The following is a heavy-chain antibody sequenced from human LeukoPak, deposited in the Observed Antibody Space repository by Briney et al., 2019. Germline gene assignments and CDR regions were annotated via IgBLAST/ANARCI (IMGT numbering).Heavy chain of an antibody. CDR2: INSDGSST. CDR1: GFTFTTYW. Sequence: GGSLTLSCAASGFTFTTYWMHWVRQAPGKGLVWVSGINSDGSSTTYADSVKGRFTISRDNAKNTLYLQMNSLRDEDTAVYHCARSSGWYDYWGQGTLVSVPT. D-gene: IGHD6-19*01. V-gene: IGHV3-74*01. J-gene: IGHJ4*02. CDR3: ARSSGWYDY.